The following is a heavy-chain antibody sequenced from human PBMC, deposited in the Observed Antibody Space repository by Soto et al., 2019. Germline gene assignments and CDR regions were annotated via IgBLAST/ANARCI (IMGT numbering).Heavy chain of an antibody. D-gene: IGHD3-3*01. CDR2: ISTYNGNT. V-gene: IGHV1-18*01. J-gene: IGHJ6*02. CDR3: ARDGEVFWSGYKYYYGMDV. CDR1: GYTFTSYG. Sequence: QVQLVQSGAEVKKPGASVKVSCKASGYTFTSYGLSWVRQAPGQGLEWMGWISTYNGNTNYAQKLQGRVTMTTDTSTSTAYMELRTLRSDDTAVYCWARDGEVFWSGYKYYYGMDVWGQGTTVTVSS.